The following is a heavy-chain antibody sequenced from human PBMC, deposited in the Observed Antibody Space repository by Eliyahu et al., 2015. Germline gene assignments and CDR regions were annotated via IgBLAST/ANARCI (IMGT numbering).Heavy chain of an antibody. CDR3: ARTVAVAGGDFDY. CDR1: XFXLSTSGXC. D-gene: IGHD6-19*01. V-gene: IGHV2-70*15. J-gene: IGHJ4*02. CDR2: IDWDDDK. Sequence: QVTLRESGPALVKPTQTLTLTCXFXXFXLSTSGXCXXWIRQPPGKALEWLARIDWDDDKYYSTSLKTRLTISKDTSKNQVVLTMTNMDPVDTATYYCARTVAVAGGDFDYWGQGTLVTVSS.